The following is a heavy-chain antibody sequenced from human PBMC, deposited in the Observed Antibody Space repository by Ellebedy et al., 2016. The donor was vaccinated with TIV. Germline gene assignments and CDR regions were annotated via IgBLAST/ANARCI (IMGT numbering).Heavy chain of an antibody. CDR3: ARSLGYCSSTSCYSTRTFDY. Sequence: GESLKISXAASGFTFSSYDMHWVRQATGKGLEWVSAIGTAGDTYYPGSVKGRFTISRENAKNSLYLQMNSLRAGDTAVYYCARSLGYCSSTSCYSTRTFDYWGQGTLVTVSS. CDR1: GFTFSSYD. J-gene: IGHJ4*02. V-gene: IGHV3-13*01. D-gene: IGHD2-2*01. CDR2: IGTAGDT.